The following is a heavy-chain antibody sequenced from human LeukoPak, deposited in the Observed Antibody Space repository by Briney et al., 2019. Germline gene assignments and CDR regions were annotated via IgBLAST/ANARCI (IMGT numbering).Heavy chain of an antibody. D-gene: IGHD4-17*01. CDR2: IIPILGIA. V-gene: IGHV1-69*04. Sequence: GSSVKVSCKASGGTFSSYAISWVRQAPGQGLEWMGRIIPILGIANYAQKFQGRVTITADKSTSTAYMELSSLRSEDTAVYYCARLTTVTHFDYWAREPWSPSPQ. J-gene: IGHJ4*02. CDR3: ARLTTVTHFDY. CDR1: GGTFSSYA.